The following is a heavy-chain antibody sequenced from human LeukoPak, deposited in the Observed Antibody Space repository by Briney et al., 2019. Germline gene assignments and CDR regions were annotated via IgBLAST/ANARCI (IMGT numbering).Heavy chain of an antibody. CDR3: ARDIVVVPAVFEVVCDY. CDR2: ISAYNGNT. D-gene: IGHD2-2*01. J-gene: IGHJ4*02. CDR1: GYTFTSYG. V-gene: IGHV1-18*01. Sequence: ASVKVSCKASGYTFTSYGISWVRQAPGQGLEWMGWISAYNGNTNYAQKLQGRVTMTTDTSTSTAYMELRSLRSDDTAVYYCARDIVVVPAVFEVVCDYWGQGTLVTVSS.